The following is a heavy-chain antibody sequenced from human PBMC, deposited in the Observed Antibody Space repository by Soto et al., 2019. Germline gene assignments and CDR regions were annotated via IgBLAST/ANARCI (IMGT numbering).Heavy chain of an antibody. CDR3: VKDWSGDKCPCMDV. Sequence: EVQLLESGGGLVQPGGSLRLSCAASGFTFGNNAMTWVRQAPGKGLEWVASIGASGGRTYYADSVKGRFTISRDNSKSTLYLQANTLRADDTAIYYCVKDWSGDKCPCMDVWGQGTTVIVSS. D-gene: IGHD3-3*01. CDR2: IGASGGRT. CDR1: GFTFGNNA. J-gene: IGHJ6*02. V-gene: IGHV3-23*01.